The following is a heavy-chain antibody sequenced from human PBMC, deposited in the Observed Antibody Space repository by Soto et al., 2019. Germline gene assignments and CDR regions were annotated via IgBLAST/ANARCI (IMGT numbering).Heavy chain of an antibody. V-gene: IGHV1-69*06. CDR2: IIPIFGTA. Sequence: QVQLVQSGAEVKKPGSSVKVSCKASGGSFSSYAISWVRQAPGQGLEWMGGIIPIFGTANYAQKFQGRVTITADKSTSTAYMELSSLRSEDTAVYYCARYGDMTTVTNWFDPWGQGTLVTISS. CDR3: ARYGDMTTVTNWFDP. D-gene: IGHD4-17*01. CDR1: GGSFSSYA. J-gene: IGHJ5*02.